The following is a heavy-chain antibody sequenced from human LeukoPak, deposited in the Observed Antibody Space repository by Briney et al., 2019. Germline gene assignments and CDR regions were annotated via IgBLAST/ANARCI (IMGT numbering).Heavy chain of an antibody. D-gene: IGHD3/OR15-3a*01. CDR2: IYCIGST. J-gene: IGHJ5*02. V-gene: IGHV4-59*08. CDR1: GGSMTTYY. CDR3: ARQWTDGWFDP. Sequence: KSSEPLSLTCTVSGGSMTTYYWSWVRQPPGRGLEWIGYIYCIGSTNYNPSLKSRVTISVDTSKNQFSLKLSSVTAADTAVYYCARQWTDGWFDPWGQGTLVTVSS.